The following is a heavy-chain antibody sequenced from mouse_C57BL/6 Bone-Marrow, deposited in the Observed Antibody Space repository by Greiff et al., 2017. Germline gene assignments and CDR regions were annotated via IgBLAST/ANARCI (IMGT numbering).Heavy chain of an antibody. D-gene: IGHD1-1*01. CDR1: GYTFTDYY. CDR3: EREGTTVVGGYFDV. CDR2: IFPGSGST. J-gene: IGHJ1*03. V-gene: IGHV1-75*01. Sequence: QVQLQQSGPELVKPGASVKISCKASGYTFTDYYINWVKQRPGQGLEWIGWIFPGSGSTYYNEKFKGKAPLTVDKSSSTAYMLLSSLTSEDSAVYVCEREGTTVVGGYFDVWGTGTTVTVSS.